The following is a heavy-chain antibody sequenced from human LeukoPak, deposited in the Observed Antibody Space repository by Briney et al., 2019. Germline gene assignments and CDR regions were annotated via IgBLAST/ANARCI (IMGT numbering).Heavy chain of an antibody. D-gene: IGHD1-26*01. Sequence: GGSLRLSCGASGFTFSNYWVTWVRQAPGKGLEWVANINQDGSEKNYVDSVKGRFTISRDNAKNSLYLQMNSLGPEDTAVYYCARDPYSGNYGNYYYYYMDVWGKGTTVTISS. CDR2: INQDGSEK. CDR3: ARDPYSGNYGNYYYYYMDV. J-gene: IGHJ6*03. V-gene: IGHV3-7*01. CDR1: GFTFSNYW.